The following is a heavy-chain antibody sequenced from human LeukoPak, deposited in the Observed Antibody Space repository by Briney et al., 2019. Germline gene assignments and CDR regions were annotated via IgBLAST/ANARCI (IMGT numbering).Heavy chain of an antibody. V-gene: IGHV1-2*06. CDR2: INPNSGVT. CDR1: GYTFTAYP. CDR3: ARDSSNWSSFGS. D-gene: IGHD6-13*01. J-gene: IGHJ4*02. Sequence: ASVKVSCKASGYTFTAYPIHWVRQAPAQGLEWMGRINPNSGVTHYAQKFHGRVTMTKDTSTDTAYMELSSLRSDDTAIYWCARDSSNWSSFGSWGQGTPVTVSS.